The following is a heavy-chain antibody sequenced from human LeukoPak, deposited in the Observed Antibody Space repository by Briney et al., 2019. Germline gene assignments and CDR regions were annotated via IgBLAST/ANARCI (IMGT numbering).Heavy chain of an antibody. CDR2: IYYSGST. Sequence: PSETLSLTCTVSGYSISSGYYWGWIRQPPGKGLEWIGYIYYSGSTNYNPSLKSRITISVDTSKNQFSLKLSSVTAADTAVYYCARVGYCSSTSCYRTAYFDYWGQGTLVTVSS. J-gene: IGHJ4*02. CDR1: GYSISSGYY. CDR3: ARVGYCSSTSCYRTAYFDY. V-gene: IGHV4-38-2*02. D-gene: IGHD2-2*01.